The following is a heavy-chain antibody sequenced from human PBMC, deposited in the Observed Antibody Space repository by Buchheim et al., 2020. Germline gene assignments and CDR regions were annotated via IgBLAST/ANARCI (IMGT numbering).Heavy chain of an antibody. V-gene: IGHV3-23*01. CDR1: GFTFSSYA. D-gene: IGHD2-2*01. CDR3: TKESSSSWSGNWFDP. Sequence: EVQVLESGGGLVQPGGSLRLSCAASGFTFSSYAMSWVRQAPGKGLQWVSAITGRGDRTYYADSVKGRFTLSRANSKNTLLLEMNTLRAEDTAVYYCTKESSSSWSGNWFDPWGQGT. J-gene: IGHJ5*02. CDR2: ITGRGDRT.